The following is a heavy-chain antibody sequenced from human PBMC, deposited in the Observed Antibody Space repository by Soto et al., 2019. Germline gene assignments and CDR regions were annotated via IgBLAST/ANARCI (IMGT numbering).Heavy chain of an antibody. V-gene: IGHV3-66*04. CDR1: GFTVSSNY. CDR2: IYSGGST. Sequence: GGSLRLSCAASGFTVSSNYMSWVRQAPGKGLEWVSVIYSGGSTYYADSVKGRFTISRDNSKNTLYLQMNSLRAEDTAVYYCARQKGSPQSDYYYYYYMDVWGKGTTVTVSS. CDR3: ARQKGSPQSDYYYYYYMDV. J-gene: IGHJ6*03. D-gene: IGHD2-15*01.